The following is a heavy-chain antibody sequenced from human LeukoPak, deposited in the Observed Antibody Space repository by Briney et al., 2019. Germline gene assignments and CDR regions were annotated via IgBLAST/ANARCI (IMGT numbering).Heavy chain of an antibody. Sequence: APVKVSCKASGYTFTSLGINWVRQAPGQGLEWMGWIGTYTGNRNFAQKFQGRVTLTTDTSTSTVFMELRGLTSDDTAVYYCARDGGVTTTPDYWGQGTLVTVSS. CDR1: GYTFTSLG. J-gene: IGHJ4*02. D-gene: IGHD4-17*01. CDR3: ARDGGVTTTPDY. V-gene: IGHV1-18*01. CDR2: IGTYTGNR.